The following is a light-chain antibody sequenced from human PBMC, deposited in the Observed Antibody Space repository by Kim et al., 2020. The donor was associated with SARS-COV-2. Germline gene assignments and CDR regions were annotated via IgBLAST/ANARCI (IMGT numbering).Light chain of an antibody. CDR3: QSYDDITVV. Sequence: GKTVTISCARSSGSVASYYVQWYHQRPGSAPITLIYDHTQRPSGVPDRFSGSIDSSSNSASLTISGLKPEDEGDYYCQSYDDITVVFGGGTQLTVL. CDR2: DHT. V-gene: IGLV6-57*03. J-gene: IGLJ2*01. CDR1: SGSVASYY.